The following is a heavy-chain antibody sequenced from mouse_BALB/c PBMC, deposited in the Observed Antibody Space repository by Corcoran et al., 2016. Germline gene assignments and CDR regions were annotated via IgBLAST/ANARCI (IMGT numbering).Heavy chain of an antibody. Sequence: EVQLQPSGAVLVQPGASGTLSSTASSFNIKDHYMHWVQQRPEQGVGWGGRIDPTNGNTKYDPKFQGKATITADTSSNTAYLQHSSRTYEDTAVYYCDRWERRPDYWGQGTTLTV. J-gene: IGHJ2*01. CDR2: IDPTNGNT. CDR3: DRWERRPDY. CDR1: SFNIKDHY. D-gene: IGHD2-12*01. V-gene: IGHV14-3*02.